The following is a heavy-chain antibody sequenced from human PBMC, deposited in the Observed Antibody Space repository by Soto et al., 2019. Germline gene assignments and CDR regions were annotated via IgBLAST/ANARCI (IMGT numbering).Heavy chain of an antibody. J-gene: IGHJ4*02. D-gene: IGHD3-22*01. CDR1: GFTFSSYA. Sequence: EVQLLESGGGLVQPGGSLRLSCAASGFTFSSYAMSWVRQAPGKGLAWVSAISGSGGSTYYADSVKGRFTISRDNSKNTLYLQMNSLRAEDTAVYYGAKAPYPRSGYYNDYWGQGTLVTVSS. V-gene: IGHV3-23*01. CDR3: AKAPYPRSGYYNDY. CDR2: ISGSGGST.